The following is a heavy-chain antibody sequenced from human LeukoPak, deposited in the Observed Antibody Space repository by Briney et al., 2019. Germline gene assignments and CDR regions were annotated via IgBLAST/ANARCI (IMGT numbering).Heavy chain of an antibody. CDR1: GVTFSTND. V-gene: IGHV3-13*01. CDR2: IGPAGDT. D-gene: IGHD4-17*01. CDR3: ARDGHDYGDYSVYYFDY. Sequence: GGSLRLSCAASGVTFSTNDMHRVRQATGKGLEWVSGIGPAGDTYYPGSVKGRFTISRDNSKNTLYLQMNSLRAEDTAVYYCARDGHDYGDYSVYYFDYWGQGTLVTVSS. J-gene: IGHJ4*02.